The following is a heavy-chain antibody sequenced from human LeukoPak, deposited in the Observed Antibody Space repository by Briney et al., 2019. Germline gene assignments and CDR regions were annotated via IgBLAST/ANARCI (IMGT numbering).Heavy chain of an antibody. CDR1: GFTFSSYG. CDR2: ISYDGSNK. CDR3: AKDPDYYGSGSHFDY. J-gene: IGHJ4*02. D-gene: IGHD3-10*01. V-gene: IGHV3-30*18. Sequence: GGSLRLSCAASGFTFSSYGMHWVRQAPGKGLEWVAVISYDGSNKYYADSVKGRFTISRDNSKNTLYLQMDSLRAEDTAVYYCAKDPDYYGSGSHFDYWGQGTLVTVSS.